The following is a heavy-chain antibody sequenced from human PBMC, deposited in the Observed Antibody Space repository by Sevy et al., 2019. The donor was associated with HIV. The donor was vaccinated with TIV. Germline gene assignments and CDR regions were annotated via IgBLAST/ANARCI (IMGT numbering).Heavy chain of an antibody. D-gene: IGHD3-3*01. CDR3: ARGTPYYDFWTGYGRIYYFDY. J-gene: IGHJ4*02. Sequence: ASVKVSCKASGYTFTSYDISWVRQAPGQGLEWMGWISAYNGNTNYAQKLQGRVTMTTDTSTSTAYMELRSLRSDDTAMYCCARGTPYYDFWTGYGRIYYFDYWGQGTLVTVSS. CDR2: ISAYNGNT. V-gene: IGHV1-18*01. CDR1: GYTFTSYD.